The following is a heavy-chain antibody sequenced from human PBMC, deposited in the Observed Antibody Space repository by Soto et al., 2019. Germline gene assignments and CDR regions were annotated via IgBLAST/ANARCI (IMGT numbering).Heavy chain of an antibody. CDR3: AVVGPILTGYPDYYYGMDV. CDR2: IYYSGST. V-gene: IGHV4-39*01. CDR1: GGSISSSSYY. Sequence: KPSDTLSLTCTVSGGSISSSSYYWGWIRQPPGKGLEWIGSIYYSGSTYYNPSLKSRVTISVDTSKNQFSLKLSSVTAADTAVYYCAVVGPILTGYPDYYYGMDVWGQGTTVTVSS. J-gene: IGHJ6*02. D-gene: IGHD3-9*01.